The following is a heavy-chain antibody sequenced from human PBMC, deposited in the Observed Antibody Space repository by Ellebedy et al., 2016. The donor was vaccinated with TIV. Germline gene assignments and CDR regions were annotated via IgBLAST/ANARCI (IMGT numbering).Heavy chain of an antibody. D-gene: IGHD2-2*01. J-gene: IGHJ4*02. CDR2: IYYSGST. Sequence: MPSETLSLTCTVSGGSISSSSYYWGWIRQPPGKGLEWIGSIYYSGSTYYNPSLKSRVTIYVDTSKNQFSLNLISVTAADTAVYYCSRLRGNRLQDAPLDYWGQGTLVTVSS. V-gene: IGHV4-39*01. CDR3: SRLRGNRLQDAPLDY. CDR1: GGSISSSSYY.